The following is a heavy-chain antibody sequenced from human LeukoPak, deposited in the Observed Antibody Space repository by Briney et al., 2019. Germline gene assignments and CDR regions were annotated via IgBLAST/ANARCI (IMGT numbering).Heavy chain of an antibody. CDR2: IYYSAFVSYSGST. CDR3: ARTLVRGADGTGY. CDR1: GGSISSSSYH. D-gene: IGHD1-7*01. Sequence: PSETLSLTCTVSGGSISSSSYHWGWIRQSPGKGLEWIGSIYYSAFVSYSGSTYYNPSLKSRVTISVDTSKNQFSLKLSSVTAADTAVYYCARTLVRGADGTGYWGQGTLVTVSS. J-gene: IGHJ4*02. V-gene: IGHV4-39*01.